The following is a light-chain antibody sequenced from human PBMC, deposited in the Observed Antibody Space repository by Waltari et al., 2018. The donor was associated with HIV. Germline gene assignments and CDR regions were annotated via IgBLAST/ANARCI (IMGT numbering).Light chain of an antibody. CDR3: SSYTSSSTFV. Sequence: QSALTHPPSVSGSPGQSITISCTGTSSDVGSYNRVSWYQQPPGTAPKPMIYEVSNRPSGVPDRFSGSNSGNTASLTISGLQAEDEADYYCSSYTSSSTFVFGGGTKLTVL. J-gene: IGLJ2*01. V-gene: IGLV2-18*02. CDR1: SSDVGSYNR. CDR2: EVS.